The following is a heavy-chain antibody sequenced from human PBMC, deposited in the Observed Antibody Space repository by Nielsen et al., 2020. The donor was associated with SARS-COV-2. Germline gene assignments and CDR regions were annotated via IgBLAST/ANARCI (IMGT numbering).Heavy chain of an antibody. CDR2: ISYDGSNK. Sequence: GESLKISCAASGFTFSSYGMHWVRQAPGKGLEWVAVISYDGSNKYYAGSVKGRFTISRDNSKNTLYLQMNSLRAEDTAVYYCAKGSGIAYCGGDCYPGYFDYWGQGTLVTVSS. CDR1: GFTFSSYG. V-gene: IGHV3-30*18. D-gene: IGHD2-21*02. J-gene: IGHJ4*02. CDR3: AKGSGIAYCGGDCYPGYFDY.